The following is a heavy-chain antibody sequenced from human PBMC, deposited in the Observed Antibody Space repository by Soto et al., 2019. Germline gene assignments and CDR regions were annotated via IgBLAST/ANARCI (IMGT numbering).Heavy chain of an antibody. Sequence: SETLSLTCTVSGGSLSNYYWSWIRQPPGRGLEWIGNIYYSGTTNYNPSLRSPVTISIDTSKRQISLRLSSVTAADTAVYYCARDRSALAPYYYAMDVWGQGTTVTVSS. CDR1: GGSLSNYY. CDR3: ARDRSALAPYYYAMDV. J-gene: IGHJ6*02. D-gene: IGHD5-18*01. CDR2: IYYSGTT. V-gene: IGHV4-59*01.